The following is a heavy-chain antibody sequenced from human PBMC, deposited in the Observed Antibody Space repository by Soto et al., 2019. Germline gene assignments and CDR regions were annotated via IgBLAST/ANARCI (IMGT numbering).Heavy chain of an antibody. CDR1: GGSFSGYY. CDR2: INHSGST. D-gene: IGHD3-22*01. V-gene: IGHV4-34*01. Sequence: PSETLSLTCAVYGGSFSGYYWSWIRQPPGKGLEWTGEINHSGSTNYNPSLKSRVTISVDTSKNQFSLKLSSVTAADTAVYYCARANYYGSSGDYWGQGTLVTVSS. J-gene: IGHJ4*02. CDR3: ARANYYGSSGDY.